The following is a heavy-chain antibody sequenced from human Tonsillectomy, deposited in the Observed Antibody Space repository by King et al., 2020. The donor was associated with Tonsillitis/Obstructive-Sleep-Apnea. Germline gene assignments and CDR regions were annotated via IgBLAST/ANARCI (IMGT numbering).Heavy chain of an antibody. Sequence: VQLVESGGGLVQPGGSLRLSCAASGFTFNTYTMSWVRQAPGKGLEWVSTISGSGGGAYYADSVKGRFTISRDNSKKKLYVQMNSLRAEDTAVYFCARGVAGNDFWSGYDFDYWGQGSLVTVSS. CDR2: ISGSGGGA. V-gene: IGHV3-23*04. D-gene: IGHD3-3*01. J-gene: IGHJ4*02. CDR1: GFTFNTYT. CDR3: ARGVAGNDFWSGYDFDY.